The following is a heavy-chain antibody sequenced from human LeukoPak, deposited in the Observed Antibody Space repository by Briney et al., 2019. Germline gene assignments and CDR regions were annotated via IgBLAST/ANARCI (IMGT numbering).Heavy chain of an antibody. CDR2: ISYDGSNK. CDR3: AKTPSVVLDY. CDR1: GFTFSSYG. Sequence: GGSLRLSCAASGFTFSSYGMHWVRQAPGKGLEWVAVISYDGSNKYYADSVKGRFTISRDNSKNTLYLQMNSLRAEDTAVYYCAKTPSVVLDYWGQGTLVTVSS. V-gene: IGHV3-30*18. J-gene: IGHJ4*02. D-gene: IGHD4-23*01.